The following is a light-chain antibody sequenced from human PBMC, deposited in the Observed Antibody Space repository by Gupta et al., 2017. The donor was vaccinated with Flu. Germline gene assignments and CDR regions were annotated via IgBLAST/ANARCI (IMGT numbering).Light chain of an antibody. CDR3: QSYDSSLIGYV. V-gene: IGLV1-40*01. J-gene: IGLJ1*01. CDR1: SLNIGTVYD. Sequence: QSVLTQPPSVSGAPGQRVTISCTGSSLNIGTVYDVHWYQQLPGTAPKLLIYGNNNRPSGVSDRCSGSKSGTSASLAITGLQAEDEADYYCQSYDSSLIGYVFGTGTKVTVL. CDR2: GNN.